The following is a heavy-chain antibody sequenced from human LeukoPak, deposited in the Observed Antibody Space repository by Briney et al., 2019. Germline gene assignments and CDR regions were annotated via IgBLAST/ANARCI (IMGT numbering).Heavy chain of an antibody. Sequence: SSETLSLTCTVSGGSISSGDFYWSWIRQPPGKGLEWIGYIYYSGSTYSNPSLKSRLTISVDTSKNQFSLKLTSVTAADTAVYYCARRDGYNYGGLFDIWGQGTMVTVSS. J-gene: IGHJ3*02. CDR2: IYYSGST. CDR3: ARRDGYNYGGLFDI. D-gene: IGHD5-24*01. V-gene: IGHV4-30-4*01. CDR1: GGSISSGDFY.